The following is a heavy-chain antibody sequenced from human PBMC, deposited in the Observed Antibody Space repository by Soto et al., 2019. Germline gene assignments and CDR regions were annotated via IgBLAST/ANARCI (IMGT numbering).Heavy chain of an antibody. J-gene: IGHJ4*02. CDR1: GFTFREYA. V-gene: IGHV3-23*01. D-gene: IGHD6-13*01. Sequence: GGSLRLSCAASGFTFREYAMSWVRQAPGKGLEWVSAVAGEGGNTDYADSVKGRFTISRDNSKNTLYLQMNSLRAEDTSLYLCATDIADTWRLNSWAQGTLVTVSS. CDR2: VAGEGGNT. CDR3: ATDIADTWRLNS.